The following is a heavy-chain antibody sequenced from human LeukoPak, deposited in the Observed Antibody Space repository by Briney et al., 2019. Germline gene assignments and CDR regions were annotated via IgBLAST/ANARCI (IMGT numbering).Heavy chain of an antibody. CDR1: GDSISPFY. J-gene: IGHJ4*02. V-gene: IGHV4-59*08. CDR2: VYYSGST. D-gene: IGHD1-26*01. CDR3: ARHGGGGESYPRVFDY. Sequence: SGTLSLTCTVSGDSISPFYWSWIRQSPGNGLEWIGFVYYSGSTKYNPSLKSRVTILVDTSKNQFSLKLSSVTAADTAVYYCARHGGGGESYPRVFDYWGQGTLVTVSS.